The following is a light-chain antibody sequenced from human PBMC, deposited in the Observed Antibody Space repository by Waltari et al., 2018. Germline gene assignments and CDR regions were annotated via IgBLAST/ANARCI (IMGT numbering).Light chain of an antibody. J-gene: IGLJ2*01. V-gene: IGLV2-23*02. Sequence: QPALTQPASVSGSPGQSITIPCTCTSSDVGHNHHVCWYQKHPDKVPKLIIYEVSKRPSGVSDRFSGSKSGNTASLTISGLQAEDEADYYCLSYAATVSFGFGGGTKLTVL. CDR3: LSYAATVSFG. CDR1: SSDVGHNHH. CDR2: EVS.